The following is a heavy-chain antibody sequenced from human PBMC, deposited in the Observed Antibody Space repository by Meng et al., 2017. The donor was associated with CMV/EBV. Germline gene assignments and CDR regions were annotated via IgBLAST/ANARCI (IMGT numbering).Heavy chain of an antibody. D-gene: IGHD2-2*03. V-gene: IGHV3-9*01. CDR1: GFTFDDYA. Sequence: SLKISCAASGFTFDDYAMHWVRQAPGKGLEWVSGINWNSGDIGYADSVKGRFTISRDNAKNSLYLQMNGLRDEDTALYYCAKDIRGYWYSLEYWGQGTLVTVSS. CDR2: INWNSGDI. CDR3: AKDIRGYWYSLEY. J-gene: IGHJ4*02.